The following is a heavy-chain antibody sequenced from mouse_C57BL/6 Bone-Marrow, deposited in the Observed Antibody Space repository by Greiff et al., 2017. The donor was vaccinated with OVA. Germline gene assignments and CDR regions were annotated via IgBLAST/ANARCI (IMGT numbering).Heavy chain of an antibody. CDR2: INPYNGGT. CDR3: ARDKSYCRYFDD. V-gene: IGHV1-19*01. J-gene: IGHJ2*01. D-gene: IGHD6-5*01. CDR1: GYTFTDYY. Sequence: VQLQQSGPVLVKPGASVKMSCKASGYTFTDYYMNWVKQSHGKSLEWIGVINPYNGGTSYNQKFTGKATLTVDKSSSTAYMELNSLTSEASAVYYCARDKSYCRYFDDWGPGTTLTVSS.